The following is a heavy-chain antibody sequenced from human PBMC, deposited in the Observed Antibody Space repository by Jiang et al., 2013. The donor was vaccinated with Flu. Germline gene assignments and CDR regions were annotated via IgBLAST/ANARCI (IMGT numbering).Heavy chain of an antibody. J-gene: IGHJ6*02. Sequence: SGAEVKKPGSSVKVSCKASGGTFSSYAISWVRQAPGQGLEWMGRIIPILGIANYAQKFQGRVTITADKSTSTAYMELSSLRSEDTAVYYCARGLLDFWSGYTYYYGMDVWGQGTTVTVSS. CDR1: GGTFSSYA. D-gene: IGHD3-3*01. V-gene: IGHV1-69*04. CDR3: ARGLLDFWSGYTYYYGMDV. CDR2: IIPILGIA.